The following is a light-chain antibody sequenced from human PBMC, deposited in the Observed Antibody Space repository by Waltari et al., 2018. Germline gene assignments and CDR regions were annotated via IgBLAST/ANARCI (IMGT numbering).Light chain of an antibody. Sequence: HSVLTQPPSVSGTLGQRLSIPCSAGNSNIRSKPLFWYQQRPGAAPKLLIYRTHERPSGVPDRFSGSKSGTSASLAISGLQSGDEGDYYCAAWDDNLSGPWVFGGGTKLTVL. CDR3: AAWDDNLSGPWV. J-gene: IGLJ3*02. CDR2: RTH. V-gene: IGLV1-47*01. CDR1: NSNIRSKP.